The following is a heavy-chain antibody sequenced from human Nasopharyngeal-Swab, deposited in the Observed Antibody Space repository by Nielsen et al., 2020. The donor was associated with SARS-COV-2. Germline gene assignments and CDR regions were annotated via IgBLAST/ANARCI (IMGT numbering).Heavy chain of an antibody. J-gene: IGHJ4*02. CDR2: IKSKTDGGTT. D-gene: IGHD6-19*01. Sequence: GGSLRLSCAASGFTSSNAWMSWVRQAPGKGLEWVGRIKSKTDGGTTDYAAPVKGRFTISRDDSKNTLYLQMNSLKTEDTAVYYCGKAVAGTVDYWGQGTRVTVSS. CDR3: GKAVAGTVDY. CDR1: GFTSSNAW. V-gene: IGHV3-15*01.